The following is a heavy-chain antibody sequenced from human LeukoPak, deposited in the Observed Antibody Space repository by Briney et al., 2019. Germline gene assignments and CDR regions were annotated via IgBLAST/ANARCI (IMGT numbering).Heavy chain of an antibody. CDR3: ATWNYYGSGSYYNSRSPERQTRFDP. V-gene: IGHV4-39*07. CDR2: IYYSGST. D-gene: IGHD3-10*01. CDR1: GDSIIRSRYY. Sequence: ASETLSLTCTVSGDSIIRSRYYWGWIRQPPGKGLEWFGSIYYSGSTYYNPSLKSRVTISVDTSKNQFSLKLSSVAAADTAVYYCATWNYYGSGSYYNSRSPERQTRFDPWGQGTLVTVSS. J-gene: IGHJ5*02.